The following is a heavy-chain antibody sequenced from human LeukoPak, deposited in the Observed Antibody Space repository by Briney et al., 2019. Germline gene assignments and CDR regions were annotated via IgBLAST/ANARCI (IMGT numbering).Heavy chain of an antibody. CDR3: ARDLLGCSSTSCRPYNWFDP. V-gene: IGHV1-18*04. J-gene: IGHJ5*02. CDR1: GYTFTSYG. D-gene: IGHD2-2*01. CDR2: ISAYNSNT. Sequence: ASVKVSCKASGYTFTSYGISWVRQAPGQGLEWMGWISAYNSNTNYAQKLQGRVTMTTDTSTSTAYMELRSLRSDDTAVYYCARDLLGCSSTSCRPYNWFDPWGQGTLVTVSS.